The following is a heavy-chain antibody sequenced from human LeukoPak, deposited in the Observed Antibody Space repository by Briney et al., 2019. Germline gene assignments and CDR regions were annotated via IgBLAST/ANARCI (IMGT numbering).Heavy chain of an antibody. Sequence: GGPLRLPCAASGFTFSSYGMHWVRQAPGKGLEWVAVIWYDGSNKYYADSVKGRFTISRDISKNMLYLQVDSLSAEDRAVYYCARATAVYGGNSETFDIWGQGTMVTVSS. J-gene: IGHJ3*02. V-gene: IGHV3-33*01. D-gene: IGHD4-17*01. CDR2: IWYDGSNK. CDR1: GFTFSSYG. CDR3: ARATAVYGGNSETFDI.